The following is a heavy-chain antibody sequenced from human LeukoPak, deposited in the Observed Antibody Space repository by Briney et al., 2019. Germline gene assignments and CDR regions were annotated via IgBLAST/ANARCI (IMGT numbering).Heavy chain of an antibody. Sequence: GGSLRLSCAASGFTFSTYGMNWVRQAPGKGLEWISYILTSGTTIYYADSVRGRFTISRDNAKNSLYLQMNSLRDEDTAVYYCARILGLTLDYWGQGALVTVSS. CDR1: GFTFSTYG. CDR3: ARILGLTLDY. V-gene: IGHV3-48*02. D-gene: IGHD1-14*01. J-gene: IGHJ4*02. CDR2: ILTSGTTI.